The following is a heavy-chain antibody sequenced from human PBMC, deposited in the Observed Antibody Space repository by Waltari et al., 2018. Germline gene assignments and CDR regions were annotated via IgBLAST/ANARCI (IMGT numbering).Heavy chain of an antibody. D-gene: IGHD6-19*01. Sequence: ELQVLESGGGLMQPGDSLRISCSASEFIFSDSAMSWVRQAPGRALEWVSSISSTGGNTRYADSVKGRFTVSRDNSKNVVFLQMNSLRDEDTALYFCAKGKSSSGWYGGYDQWGQGTLVSVSS. CDR1: EFIFSDSA. V-gene: IGHV3-23*01. CDR2: ISSTGGNT. CDR3: AKGKSSSGWYGGYDQ. J-gene: IGHJ4*02.